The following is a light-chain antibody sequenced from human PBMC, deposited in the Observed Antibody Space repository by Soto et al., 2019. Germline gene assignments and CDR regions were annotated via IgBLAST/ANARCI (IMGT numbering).Light chain of an antibody. V-gene: IGLV2-14*01. CDR3: SSYTSSSTWV. CDR2: EVS. CDR1: SSDVGGYNY. Sequence: QSVLTQPASVSGSPGQSITISCTGTSSDVGGYNYVSWYQQHPGKPPKLMIYEVSNRPSGVSNRFSGSKSGNTASLTISGLQAEDEADYYCSSYTSSSTWVFGGGTKLTVL. J-gene: IGLJ3*02.